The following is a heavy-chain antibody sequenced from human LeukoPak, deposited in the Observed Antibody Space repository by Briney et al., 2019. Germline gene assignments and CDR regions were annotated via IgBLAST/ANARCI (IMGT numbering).Heavy chain of an antibody. CDR1: GGSISSYY. CDR2: IYYSGST. CDR3: ARSGQGSWTFDY. D-gene: IGHD2-15*01. J-gene: IGHJ4*02. Sequence: PSETLSLTCTVSGGSISSYYWSWIRQPPGKGLEWIGYIYYSGSTNYNTSLKSRVTISVDTSKNQFSLKLSSVTAADTAVYYCARSGQGSWTFDYWGQGTLVTVSS. V-gene: IGHV4-59*08.